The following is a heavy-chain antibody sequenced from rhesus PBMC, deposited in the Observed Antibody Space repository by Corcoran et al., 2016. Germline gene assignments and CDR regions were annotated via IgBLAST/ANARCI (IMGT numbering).Heavy chain of an antibody. CDR1: GGSISGGYG. Sequence: QVQLQESGPGLLKPSETLSLTCAVSGGSISGGYGWGWIRQPPGRGLGWIGGIYSRSGNTYYNLSLKRRVTMSTDTSKNQLAQKLSAVTAADTAVYYCARGGYSGSWNKTPIDYWGQGVLVTVSS. D-gene: IGHD6-25*01. J-gene: IGHJ4*01. CDR2: IYSRSGNT. CDR3: ARGGYSGSWNKTPIDY. V-gene: IGHV4S7*01.